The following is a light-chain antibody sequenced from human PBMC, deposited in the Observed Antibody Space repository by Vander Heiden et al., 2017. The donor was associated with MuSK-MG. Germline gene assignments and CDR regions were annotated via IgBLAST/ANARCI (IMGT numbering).Light chain of an antibody. CDR2: SAS. J-gene: IGKJ2*01. CDR3: QQTNTTLDT. V-gene: IGKV1-39*01. Sequence: EIQMTQSPSSLSASVGDRVTISCRASESVSAYLHWYQKRPGTAPKLLIFSASNLQSGVPSRFSGSGAGTDFTLTITSLQPEDFATYYCQQTNTTLDTFGQGTQLDIK. CDR1: ESVSAY.